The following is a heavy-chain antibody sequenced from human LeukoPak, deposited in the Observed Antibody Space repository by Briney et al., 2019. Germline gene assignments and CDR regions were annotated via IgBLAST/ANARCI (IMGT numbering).Heavy chain of an antibody. CDR2: ISGGGGST. J-gene: IGHJ4*02. CDR3: ARRQSTSGYDF. D-gene: IGHD5-12*01. V-gene: IGHV3-23*01. Sequence: GGSLRLSCAASGFTFSSYGMSWVRQAPGKGLEWVSAISGGGGSTYYADSVKGRFTISRDNAKNSLYLQMNSLRAEDTAVYYCARRQSTSGYDFWGQGTLVTVSS. CDR1: GFTFSSYG.